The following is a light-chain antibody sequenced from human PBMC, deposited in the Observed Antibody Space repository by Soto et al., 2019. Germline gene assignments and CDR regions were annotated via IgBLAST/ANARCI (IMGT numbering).Light chain of an antibody. CDR1: TSDIGSYNL. Sequence: QSALTQPASVSGSPEQSITISCTGTTSDIGSYNLVSWYQQHPGKVPKIIIYEARKRPSGAPYRFSGSKSGNTASLTISGLQAEDEADYYCCSYAGSSTWVFGTGTKVTVL. V-gene: IGLV2-23*01. CDR2: EAR. J-gene: IGLJ1*01. CDR3: CSYAGSSTWV.